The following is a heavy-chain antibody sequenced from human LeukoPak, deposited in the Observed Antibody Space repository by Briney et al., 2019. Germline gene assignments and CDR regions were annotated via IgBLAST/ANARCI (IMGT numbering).Heavy chain of an antibody. Sequence: ASVKVSCKASGYTFTSYGISWVRQAPGQGLEWMGWISAYNGNTNYAQKLQGRVTMTRDTSISTAYMELSRLRSDDTAVYYCARDGSGYSYGYEDYWGQGTLVTVSS. V-gene: IGHV1-18*01. CDR2: ISAYNGNT. D-gene: IGHD5-18*01. J-gene: IGHJ4*02. CDR1: GYTFTSYG. CDR3: ARDGSGYSYGYEDY.